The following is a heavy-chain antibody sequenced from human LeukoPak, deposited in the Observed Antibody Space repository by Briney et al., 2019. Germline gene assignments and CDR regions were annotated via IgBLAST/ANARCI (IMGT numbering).Heavy chain of an antibody. CDR2: IKSKADGGTT. Sequence: GGSLRLSCAASGFTFSNAWMNWVRQAPGKGLEWVGRIKSKADGGTTDYAAPVKGRFTISRDDSKNTLYLQMNSLKTEDTAVYYCTTAGLADGDYADYWGQGTLVTVSS. D-gene: IGHD4-17*01. CDR1: GFTFSNAW. V-gene: IGHV3-15*07. CDR3: TTAGLADGDYADY. J-gene: IGHJ4*02.